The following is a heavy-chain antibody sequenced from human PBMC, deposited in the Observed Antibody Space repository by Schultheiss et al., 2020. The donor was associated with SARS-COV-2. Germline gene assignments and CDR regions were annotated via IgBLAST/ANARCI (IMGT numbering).Heavy chain of an antibody. CDR1: GFTFSDYY. CDR2: ISSSGSTI. CDR3: ARELRGKQQPYYYYGMDV. V-gene: IGHV3-11*04. J-gene: IGHJ6*02. Sequence: GESLKISCAASGFTFSDYYMSWIRQAPGKGLEWVSYISSSGSTIYYADSVKGRFTISRDNAKNTLYLQMNSLRAEDTAVYYCARELRGKQQPYYYYGMDVWGQGTTVTVSS. D-gene: IGHD6-13*01.